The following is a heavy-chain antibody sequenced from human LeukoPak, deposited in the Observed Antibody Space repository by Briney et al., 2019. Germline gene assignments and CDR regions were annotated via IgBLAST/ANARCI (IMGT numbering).Heavy chain of an antibody. J-gene: IGHJ4*02. CDR2: IYDSGNT. CDR3: ARAGGSGLIDY. CDR1: GGSISSPIYY. V-gene: IGHV4-39*07. Sequence: SETLSLTCSVSGGSISSPIYYWGWIRQPPGKGLEWIGNIYDSGNTYYTPSLKRRVTISLDTSKNQFSLKLSSVTAADTAVYYCARAGGSGLIDYWGQGTLVTVSS. D-gene: IGHD6-19*01.